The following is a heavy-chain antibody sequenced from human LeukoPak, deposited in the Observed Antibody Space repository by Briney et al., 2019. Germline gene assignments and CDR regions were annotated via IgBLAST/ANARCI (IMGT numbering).Heavy chain of an antibody. CDR3: ARETGYCSGGRCYFIY. D-gene: IGHD2-15*01. CDR2: INPNSGGT. Sequence: GASVKVSCKASGYTFTGSYIHWVRQAPGQGLEWMGWINPNSGGTSSAQKFQGRVTMTRDTSVSTAYMELSRLRSDDTALYYCARETGYCSGGRCYFIYWGQGTLVTVSP. J-gene: IGHJ4*02. CDR1: GYTFTGSY. V-gene: IGHV1-2*02.